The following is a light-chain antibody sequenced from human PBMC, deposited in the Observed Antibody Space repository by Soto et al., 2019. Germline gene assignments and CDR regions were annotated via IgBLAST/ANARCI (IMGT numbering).Light chain of an antibody. CDR3: SSYTSSGTYV. J-gene: IGLJ1*01. CDR1: SSDVDGYDF. V-gene: IGLV2-14*01. CDR2: DVS. Sequence: QSALTQPASVSGSPGQSITISCTGTSSDVDGYDFVSWYQQHPDNAPKLIIYDVSDRPSGESSRFSGSKSANTASLTISGLQAEDEADYYCSSYTSSGTYVFGTGTKVTVL.